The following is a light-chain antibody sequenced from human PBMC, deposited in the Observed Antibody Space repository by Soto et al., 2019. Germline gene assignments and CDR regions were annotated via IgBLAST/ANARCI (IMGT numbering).Light chain of an antibody. CDR2: EVY. CDR3: ISYIRFTATHYV. CDR1: NSNVGGYDR. V-gene: IGLV2-18*02. Sequence: QSVLTQPASVSGSPGQSITISCTGTNSNVGGYDRVSWYQHHPGTAPKLLIFEVYNRPSGIADLFSGSKSGYTASLTIAGLHADDEADYYCISYIRFTATHYVFGAGTKLTVL. J-gene: IGLJ3*02.